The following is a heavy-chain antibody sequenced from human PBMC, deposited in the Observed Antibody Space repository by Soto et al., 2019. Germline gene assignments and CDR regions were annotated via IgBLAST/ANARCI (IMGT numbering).Heavy chain of an antibody. V-gene: IGHV3-15*01. J-gene: IGHJ4*02. Sequence: PGGSLRLSCAASGFTFSNAWMSWVRQAPGKGLEWVGRIKSKTDGGTTDYAAPVKGRFTISRDDSKNTLYLQMNSLKTEDTAVYYCTTDLSIAATFDYWGQGTLVTVSS. CDR2: IKSKTDGGTT. D-gene: IGHD6-6*01. CDR3: TTDLSIAATFDY. CDR1: GFTFSNAW.